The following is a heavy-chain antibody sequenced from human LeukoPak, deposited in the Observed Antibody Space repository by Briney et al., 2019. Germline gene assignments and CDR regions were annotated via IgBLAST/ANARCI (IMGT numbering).Heavy chain of an antibody. Sequence: SETLSLTCTVSGGSISSYYWSWIGQPAGKGLEWIGRIYTSGSTNYNPSLKSRVTMSVDTSKNQFSLKLSSVTAADTAVYYCARDKSVDFWSGYYTLFDYWGQGTLVTVSS. J-gene: IGHJ4*02. V-gene: IGHV4-4*07. CDR3: ARDKSVDFWSGYYTLFDY. D-gene: IGHD3-3*01. CDR1: GGSISSYY. CDR2: IYTSGST.